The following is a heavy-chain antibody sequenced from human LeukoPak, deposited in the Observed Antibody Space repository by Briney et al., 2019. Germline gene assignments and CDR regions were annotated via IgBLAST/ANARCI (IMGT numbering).Heavy chain of an antibody. CDR3: ATYCSGGSCYSGSFDY. J-gene: IGHJ4*02. D-gene: IGHD2-15*01. V-gene: IGHV1-2*02. CDR2: INPNSGGT. Sequence: ASVKVSCKASGYTFTGYYMHWVRQAPGQGLEWMGWINPNSGGTNYAQKFQGRVTMTRDTSISTAYMQLSRLRSDDTPVYYCATYCSGGSCYSGSFDYWGQGTLVTVSS. CDR1: GYTFTGYY.